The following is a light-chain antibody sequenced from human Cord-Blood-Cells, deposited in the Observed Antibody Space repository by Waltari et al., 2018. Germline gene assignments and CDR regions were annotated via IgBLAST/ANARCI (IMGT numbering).Light chain of an antibody. Sequence: DLQMQQSHSTLSASVGDRVTITCRASQSISSWLAWYQQKPGKAPKLLIYDASSLESGVPSRFSGSGSGTEFTLTISSLQPDDFATYYCQQYNSYSPYTFGQGTKLEIK. CDR1: QSISSW. CDR2: DAS. J-gene: IGKJ2*01. V-gene: IGKV1-5*01. CDR3: QQYNSYSPYT.